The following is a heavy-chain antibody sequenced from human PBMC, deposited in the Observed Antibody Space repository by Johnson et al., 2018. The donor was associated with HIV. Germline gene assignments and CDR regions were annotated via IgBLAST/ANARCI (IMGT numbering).Heavy chain of an antibody. CDR3: AKRLGYDSRGDQFDL. Sequence: VQVVESGGGLVKPGGSLRVSCAASGFTFSDAWMSWVRQAPGKGLEWVGRIKSKTDGGTIDYAAPVKGRFTISRDDSKNTLYLQMNSLSVEDTAIYYCAKRLGYDSRGDQFDLWGQGTMVTVSS. D-gene: IGHD3-22*01. CDR1: GFTFSDAW. CDR2: IKSKTDGGTI. J-gene: IGHJ3*01. V-gene: IGHV3-15*01.